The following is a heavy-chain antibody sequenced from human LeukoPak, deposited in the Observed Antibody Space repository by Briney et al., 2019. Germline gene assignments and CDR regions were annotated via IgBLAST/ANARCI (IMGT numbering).Heavy chain of an antibody. V-gene: IGHV4-34*01. Sequence: SEILSLTCAVYGGSFSGYYWSWIRQPPGKGLEWIGEINHSGSTNYNPSLKSRVTISVDTSKNQFSLKLSSVTAADTAVYYCAREDTAMVTYYWGQGTLVTVSS. D-gene: IGHD5-18*01. CDR1: GGSFSGYY. CDR3: AREDTAMVTYY. J-gene: IGHJ4*02. CDR2: INHSGST.